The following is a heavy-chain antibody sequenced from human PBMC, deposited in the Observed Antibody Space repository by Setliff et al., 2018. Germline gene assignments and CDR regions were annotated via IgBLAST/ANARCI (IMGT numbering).Heavy chain of an antibody. J-gene: IGHJ6*03. CDR3: AREGVDTRSSTDYRYYMDV. CDR1: GDSFSNYA. V-gene: IGHV1-69*05. CDR2: LIPMFGTT. Sequence: GASVKVSCKDSGDSFSNYAISWVRQAPGQGLEWMGGLIPMFGTTEYAQKFQGRLTIITDESTSTAYMELRSLRTEDTAVYYCAREGVDTRSSTDYRYYMDVWGKGTTVTVSS. D-gene: IGHD5-18*01.